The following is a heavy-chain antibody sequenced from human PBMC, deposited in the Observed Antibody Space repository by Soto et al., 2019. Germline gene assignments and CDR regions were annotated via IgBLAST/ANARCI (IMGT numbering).Heavy chain of an antibody. CDR1: GYTFTSYA. J-gene: IGHJ5*02. V-gene: IGHV1-3*01. CDR2: INAGNGDT. CDR3: ATGATMARGVIYWFDP. Sequence: ASVKVSCKASGYTFTSYAMHWVRQAPGQRLEWMGWINAGNGDTKYSQKFQGRVTITRDTSASTAYMELSSLRSEDTAVYYCATGATMARGVIYWFDPWGQGTLVTVSS. D-gene: IGHD3-10*01.